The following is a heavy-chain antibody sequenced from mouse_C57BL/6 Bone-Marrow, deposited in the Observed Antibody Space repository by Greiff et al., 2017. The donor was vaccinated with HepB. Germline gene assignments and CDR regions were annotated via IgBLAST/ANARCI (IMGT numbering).Heavy chain of an antibody. D-gene: IGHD1-1*01. CDR2: IRSKSNNYAT. CDR1: GFSFNTYA. V-gene: IGHV10-1*01. CDR3: VRRHGSSSWFAY. J-gene: IGHJ3*01. Sequence: EVQLVESGGGLVQPKGSLKLSCAASGFSFNTYAMNWVRQAPGKGLEWVARIRSKSNNYATYYADSVKDRFTISRDDSESMLYMQMNNLTTEDTAMYYCVRRHGSSSWFAYWGQGTLVTVSA.